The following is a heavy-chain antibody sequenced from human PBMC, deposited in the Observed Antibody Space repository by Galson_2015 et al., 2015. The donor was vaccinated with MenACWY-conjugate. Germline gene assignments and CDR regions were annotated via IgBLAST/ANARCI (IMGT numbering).Heavy chain of an antibody. CDR1: GFTFSDYY. CDR3: ARFPRSLGKFAAY. D-gene: IGHD1-14*01. J-gene: IGHJ1*01. V-gene: IGHV3-11*06. CDR2: ISTRSST. Sequence: SLRLSCAASGFTFSDYYMSWVRQAPGKGLECVSYISTRSSTNYADSVQGRFPISTDAAKNSVYLQLDSLRADDTAVSYCARFPRSLGKFAAYSGRGTPVTAAS.